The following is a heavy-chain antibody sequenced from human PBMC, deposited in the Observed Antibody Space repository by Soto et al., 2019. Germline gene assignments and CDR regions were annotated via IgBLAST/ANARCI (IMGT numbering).Heavy chain of an antibody. V-gene: IGHV1-3*01. D-gene: IGHD3-10*01. CDR3: AIMDYYDSRSYLFDY. Sequence: ASVNVSCKASGYTFSTFPIHWVRQAPGQNLEWMGWINAANGDTGYSQNFQGRVTVTRDTSASTAYMELSGLRSEDTAVYYCAIMDYYDSRSYLFDYWGQGTLVTASS. CDR1: GYTFSTFP. J-gene: IGHJ4*02. CDR2: INAANGDT.